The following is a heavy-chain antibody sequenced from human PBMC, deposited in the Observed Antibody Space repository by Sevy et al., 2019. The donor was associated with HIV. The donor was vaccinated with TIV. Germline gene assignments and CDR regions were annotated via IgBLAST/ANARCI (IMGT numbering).Heavy chain of an antibody. J-gene: IGHJ6*02. CDR1: GGSFSGYY. V-gene: IGHV4-34*01. Sequence: SETLSLTCAVYGGSFSGYYWSWIRQPPGKGLEWIGEINHSGSTNYNPSLKSRVTISVDTSKNQFSLKLSSVTAADTAVYYCARGRVRGVIKYYYYGMDVWGQGPTVTVSS. CDR2: INHSGST. CDR3: ARGRVRGVIKYYYYGMDV. D-gene: IGHD3-10*01.